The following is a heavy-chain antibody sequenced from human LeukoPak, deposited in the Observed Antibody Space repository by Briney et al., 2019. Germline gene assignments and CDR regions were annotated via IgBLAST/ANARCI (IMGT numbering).Heavy chain of an antibody. CDR1: GGSISSYY. CDR2: IYTSGST. J-gene: IGHJ4*02. Sequence: PSETLSLTCTVSGGSISSYYWSWTRRPAGKGLEWIGRIYTSGSTNYNPSLKSRVTMSVDTSKNQFSLKLSSVTAADTAVYYCARDRWRYYDSSGYYSYFDYWGQGTLVTVSS. D-gene: IGHD3-22*01. CDR3: ARDRWRYYDSSGYYSYFDY. V-gene: IGHV4-4*07.